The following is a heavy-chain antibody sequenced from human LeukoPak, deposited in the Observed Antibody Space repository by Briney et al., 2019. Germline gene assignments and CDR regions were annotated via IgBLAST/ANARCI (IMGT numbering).Heavy chain of an antibody. D-gene: IGHD5-18*01. Sequence: GGSLRLSRAASGFTFSSYAMSWVRQAPGKGLEWVSAISGSGGSTYYAGSVKGRFTISRDNSKNTLYLQMNSLRAEDTAVYYCAKDGGSYSYGEMSYDYWGQGTLVTVSS. J-gene: IGHJ4*02. CDR1: GFTFSSYA. CDR3: AKDGGSYSYGEMSYDY. V-gene: IGHV3-23*01. CDR2: ISGSGGST.